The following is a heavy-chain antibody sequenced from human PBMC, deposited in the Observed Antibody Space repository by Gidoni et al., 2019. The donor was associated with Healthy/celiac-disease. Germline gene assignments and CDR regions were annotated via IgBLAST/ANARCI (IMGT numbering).Heavy chain of an antibody. CDR1: GFTSSSYS. Sequence: EVQLVEPGGGLVQPGGSLRLSCAASGFTSSSYSMNWVRQAPGKGLEWVSYISSSSSTIYYADSVKGRFTISRDNAKNSLYLQMNSLRAEDTAVYYCARWVYNPGDGMDVWGQGTTVTVSS. J-gene: IGHJ6*02. CDR3: ARWVYNPGDGMDV. D-gene: IGHD6-13*01. V-gene: IGHV3-48*01. CDR2: ISSSSSTI.